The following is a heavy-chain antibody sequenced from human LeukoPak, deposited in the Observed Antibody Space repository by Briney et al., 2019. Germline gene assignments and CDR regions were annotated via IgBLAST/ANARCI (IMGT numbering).Heavy chain of an antibody. J-gene: IGHJ4*02. CDR2: IKQDGSEK. D-gene: IGHD4-23*01. V-gene: IGHV3-7*01. CDR1: GFIFSDYY. CDR3: ATGSDYGGTISY. Sequence: GGSLRLSCAASGFIFSDYYMSWVRQAPGKGLEWVANIKQDGSEKYYVDSVKGRFTISRDNAKNSLYLQMNSLRAEDTAVYYCATGSDYGGTISYWGQGTLVTVSS.